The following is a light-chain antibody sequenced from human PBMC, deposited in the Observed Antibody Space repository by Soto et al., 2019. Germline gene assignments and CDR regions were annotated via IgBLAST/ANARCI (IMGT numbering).Light chain of an antibody. J-gene: IGKJ4*01. CDR3: QQYNNWSPLT. V-gene: IGKV3-15*01. CDR2: GAS. Sequence: EIVLTQSPATLSVSPGETVTLSCRASQSVSSSLAWYQHQPGRSPRLLIYGASTRATGIPARFSGSGSGTEFTLTISSLQSEDFAVYHCQQYNNWSPLTFGGGTKVEIK. CDR1: QSVSSS.